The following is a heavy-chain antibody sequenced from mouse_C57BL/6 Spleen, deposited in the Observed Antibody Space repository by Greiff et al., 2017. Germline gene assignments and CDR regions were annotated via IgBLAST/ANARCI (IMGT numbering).Heavy chain of an antibody. CDR1: GYTFTGYW. D-gene: IGHD2-3*01. Sequence: QVQLKASGAELMKPGASVKLSCKATGYTFTGYWIEWVKQRPGHGLEWIGEILPGSGSTTYNEKFKGKATFTADTSSNTAYMQLSSLTTEDSAIYYCAREGYDGYYVGAMDYWGQGTSVTVSS. J-gene: IGHJ4*01. V-gene: IGHV1-9*01. CDR3: AREGYDGYYVGAMDY. CDR2: ILPGSGST.